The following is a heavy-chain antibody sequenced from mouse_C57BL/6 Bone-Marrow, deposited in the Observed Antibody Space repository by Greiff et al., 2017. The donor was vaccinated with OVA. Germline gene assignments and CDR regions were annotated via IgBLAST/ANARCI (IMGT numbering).Heavy chain of an antibody. CDR2: TSGGGGNT. J-gene: IGHJ2*01. Sequence: EVQLVESGGGLVKPGGSLKLSCAASGFTFSSYTMSLVRQTPEKRLEWVATTSGGGGNTYYPDSVKGRFTISRDNAKNTLYLQMSSLRSEDTALYYCARRGYFDYWGQGTTLTVSS. CDR3: ARRGYFDY. CDR1: GFTFSSYT. V-gene: IGHV5-9*01.